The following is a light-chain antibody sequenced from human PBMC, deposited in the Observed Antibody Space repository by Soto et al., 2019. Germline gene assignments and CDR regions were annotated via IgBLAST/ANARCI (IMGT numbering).Light chain of an antibody. CDR3: QQYDSLAIT. CDR2: DAS. V-gene: IGKV1-33*01. CDR1: QDIRYY. Sequence: DIQMTQSPSSLSASVGDRVTITCQASQDIRYYLNWFQQKPGKAPKVLIYDASRLETGVTSRFSGSGSGTHFSLASSSLQPEDIATYYCQQYDSLAITFGQGTRLEIK. J-gene: IGKJ5*01.